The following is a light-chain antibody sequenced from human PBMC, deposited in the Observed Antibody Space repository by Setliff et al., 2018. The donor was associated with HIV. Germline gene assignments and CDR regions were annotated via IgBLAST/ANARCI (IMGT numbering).Light chain of an antibody. CDR3: QSYDNSNPYF. Sequence: NFMLTQPHSVSESPGKTVTISCTRSSGSIATNYVQWYQQRPGSSPTTVIYEDNQRPSGVPDRFSGSIDSSSNSASLTISGLKTEDEADYYCQSYDNSNPYFFGTGTKVTFL. V-gene: IGLV6-57*01. CDR2: EDN. CDR1: SGSIATNY. J-gene: IGLJ1*01.